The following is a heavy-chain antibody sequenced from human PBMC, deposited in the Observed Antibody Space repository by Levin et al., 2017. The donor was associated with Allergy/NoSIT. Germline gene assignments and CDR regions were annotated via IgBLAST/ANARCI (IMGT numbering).Heavy chain of an antibody. J-gene: IGHJ4*02. Sequence: KALEWIGYVFYARSTNYNPALKSRLTILVDVSKNPFSLRLTSVTAADTAVYYCARHANSRSYPLDYWGQGTLVTVSS. CDR3: ARHANSRSYPLDY. CDR2: VFYARST. V-gene: IGHV4-59*08. D-gene: IGHD3-10*01.